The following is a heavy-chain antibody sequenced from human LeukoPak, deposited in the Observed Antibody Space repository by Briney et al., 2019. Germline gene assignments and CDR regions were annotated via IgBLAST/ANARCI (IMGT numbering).Heavy chain of an antibody. V-gene: IGHV1-46*01. J-gene: IGHJ4*02. D-gene: IGHD3-10*01. CDR3: ARALGGSGRYQYYFDY. Sequence: ASVKVSCKASGYTFTSYYMHWVRQAPGQGLEWMGIINPSGGSTSYAQKLQGRVTMTTDTSTSTAYMELRSLRSDDTAVYYCARALGGSGRYQYYFDYWGQGTLVTVSS. CDR2: INPSGGST. CDR1: GYTFTSYY.